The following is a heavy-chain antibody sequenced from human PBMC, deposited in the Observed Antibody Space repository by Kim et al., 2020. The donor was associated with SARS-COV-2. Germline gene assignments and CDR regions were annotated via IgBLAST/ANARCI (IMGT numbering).Heavy chain of an antibody. J-gene: IGHJ4*02. V-gene: IGHV4-34*01. D-gene: IGHD3-9*01. Sequence: LKSRVTISEDTSKNQFSLKLSSVTAADTAVYYCASLYYDILTGYSNYFDYWGQGTLVTVSS. CDR3: ASLYYDILTGYSNYFDY.